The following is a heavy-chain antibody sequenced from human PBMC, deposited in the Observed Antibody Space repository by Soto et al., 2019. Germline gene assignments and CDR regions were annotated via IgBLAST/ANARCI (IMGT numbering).Heavy chain of an antibody. CDR1: GYTFTSDY. J-gene: IGHJ4*02. Sequence: QVQLVQSGAEVKKPGASVKVSCKASGYTFTSDYMHWVRQAPGQGLEWMGIINPSAGGTSYAQKFQARVTMTRDTSTSTVHMELSSLRPEDTAVYYCARDSTLAYWGQGTLVTVSS. V-gene: IGHV1-46*01. CDR3: ARDSTLAY. CDR2: INPSAGGT.